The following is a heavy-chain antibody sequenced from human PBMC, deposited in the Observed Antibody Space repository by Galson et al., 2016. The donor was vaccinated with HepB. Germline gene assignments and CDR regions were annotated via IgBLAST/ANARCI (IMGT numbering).Heavy chain of an antibody. D-gene: IGHD3-22*01. CDR1: GLIISTNY. V-gene: IGHV3-53*01. CDR2: IYGGGST. CDR3: ARGDYFDSSGSFSDAFDI. J-gene: IGHJ3*02. Sequence: SLRLSCAVSGLIISTNYMSWVRQAPGSGLEWVSVIYGGGSTFYADSVKGRFTISRDNSKNTVYLQMNSLAAEDTAVYYCARGDYFDSSGSFSDAFDIWGQGTMVTVSS.